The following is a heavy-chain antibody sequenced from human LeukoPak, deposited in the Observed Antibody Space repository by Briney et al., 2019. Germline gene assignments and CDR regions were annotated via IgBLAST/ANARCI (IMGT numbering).Heavy chain of an antibody. CDR1: GFSFNNSE. J-gene: IGHJ6*02. Sequence: GGSLRLSCAASGFSFNNSEMYWVRQAPGKGLEWVSYISSTGYTIYYADSVKGRFSISRDNAKNSLFLQMNSLRVEDTAVYFCAKAPSCGGDCYYAMDVWGQGTTVTVSS. CDR2: ISSTGYTI. V-gene: IGHV3-48*03. D-gene: IGHD2-21*01. CDR3: AKAPSCGGDCYYAMDV.